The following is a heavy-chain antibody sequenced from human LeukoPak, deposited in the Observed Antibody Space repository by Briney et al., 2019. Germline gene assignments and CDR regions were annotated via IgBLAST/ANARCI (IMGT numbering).Heavy chain of an antibody. CDR1: GYTFSGYY. V-gene: IGHV1-2*02. J-gene: IGHJ4*02. CDR3: ARNSGGNSYYFDY. CDR2: ISPNSGVT. D-gene: IGHD4-23*01. Sequence: GASVKVSCKASGYTFSGYYMHWVRQALGQGLEWMGWISPNSGVTNYAQKFQGRVIMTRDTSISTAYMELSGLTSDDTAVYYCARNSGGNSYYFDYWGQGTLVTVSS.